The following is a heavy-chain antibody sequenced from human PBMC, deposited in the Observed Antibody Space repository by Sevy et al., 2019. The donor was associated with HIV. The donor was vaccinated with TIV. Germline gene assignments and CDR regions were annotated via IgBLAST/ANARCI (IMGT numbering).Heavy chain of an antibody. CDR1: GFTFTYAW. CDR2: IKSRPDGGTT. D-gene: IGHD2-8*01. Sequence: GGSLRLSCAVSGFTFTYAWMSWVRQAPGKGLEWVGRIKSRPDGGTTDYAVSVKGRFTISRDDSKNTLYLQMNSLKAEDSAVYYCATDPIIVLLVTDGMDVWGQGTTVTVSS. V-gene: IGHV3-15*01. CDR3: ATDPIIVLLVTDGMDV. J-gene: IGHJ6*02.